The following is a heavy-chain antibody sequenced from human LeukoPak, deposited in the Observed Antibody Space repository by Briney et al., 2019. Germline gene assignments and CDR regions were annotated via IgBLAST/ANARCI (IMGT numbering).Heavy chain of an antibody. V-gene: IGHV5-51*01. CDR1: GYMFTSYW. D-gene: IGHD1-7*01. CDR3: ARQLELQNYYGMDV. CDR2: INPDDSDI. J-gene: IGHJ6*02. Sequence: GESLKISCKGSGYMFTSYWIGWVRQMPGKGLEWMGIINPDDSDIRYSPSFQGQVTISADKSISTAYLRWSSLKASDTAMYYCARQLELQNYYGMDVWGQGTTGTVSS.